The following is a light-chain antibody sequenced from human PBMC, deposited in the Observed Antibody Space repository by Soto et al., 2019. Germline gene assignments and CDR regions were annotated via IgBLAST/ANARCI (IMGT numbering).Light chain of an antibody. CDR2: GAS. V-gene: IGKV3-20*01. CDR3: QQYGSSTFT. J-gene: IGKJ3*01. Sequence: DIVLTQSPGTLSLSPGERATLSCRASQTVSSNNLAWYQQKRGQSPRLLIYGASSRAAAIPDRFRGSGSGTDFTLIISSLAPEDSAVYYCQQYGSSTFTFGPGTAVDIK. CDR1: QTVSSNN.